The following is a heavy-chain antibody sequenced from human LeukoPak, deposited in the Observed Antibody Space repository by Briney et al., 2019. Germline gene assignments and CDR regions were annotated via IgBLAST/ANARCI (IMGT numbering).Heavy chain of an antibody. CDR1: GFTVSSNY. Sequence: GGSLRLSCAASGFTVSSNYMSWVRQAPEKGLEWVSSISSSSIYKYYADSVKGRFTISRDNAKESLYLQMNSLRAEDTAVYYCARSRYDSSGYYGIIGNWGQGTLVTVSS. D-gene: IGHD3-22*01. J-gene: IGHJ4*02. CDR3: ARSRYDSSGYYGIIGN. V-gene: IGHV3-21*01. CDR2: ISSSSIYK.